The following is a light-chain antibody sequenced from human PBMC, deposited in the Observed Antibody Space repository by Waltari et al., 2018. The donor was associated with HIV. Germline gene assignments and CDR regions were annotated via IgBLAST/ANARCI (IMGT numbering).Light chain of an antibody. CDR2: EVK. Sequence: QSALTQPASVSGSPGQSISISCSGTSSDVGASDYVSWYHQHPGEAPTLILYEVKKRPSGFSNRFSCSKSGNTASLTISGLQVEDEAHYYCSSYSASGTLVLFGGGTRLTVL. CDR1: SSDVGASDY. V-gene: IGLV2-14*01. J-gene: IGLJ2*01. CDR3: SSYSASGTLVL.